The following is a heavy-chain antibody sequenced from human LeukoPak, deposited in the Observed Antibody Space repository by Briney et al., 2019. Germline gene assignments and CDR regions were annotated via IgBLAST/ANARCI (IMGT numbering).Heavy chain of an antibody. J-gene: IGHJ4*02. Sequence: GASVKVSCKASEYTFTNFYMHWVRRAPGQGPEWMGAINPSNGDTTYTQKFQGRVTMTRDMSTSTVYMELISLRSEDTAVYYCARVGYSGYDYTLTPTLNFDYWGQGTLVTVSS. D-gene: IGHD5-12*01. CDR3: ARVGYSGYDYTLTPTLNFDY. CDR1: EYTFTNFY. V-gene: IGHV1-46*01. CDR2: INPSNGDT.